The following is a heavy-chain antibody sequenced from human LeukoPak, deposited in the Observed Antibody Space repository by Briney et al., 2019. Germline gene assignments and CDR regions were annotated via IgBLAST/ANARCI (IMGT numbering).Heavy chain of an antibody. CDR2: MNPNSGNT. CDR3: ARVLGSISH. V-gene: IGHV1-8*01. D-gene: IGHD2-8*01. J-gene: IGHJ4*02. CDR1: GYTFSTCD. Sequence: EASVKVSCKASGYTFSTCDINWVRQATGQGVEWMGWMNPNSGNTGFAHKFQGRVTLTRDTSINTAYMELSSLRSEDTAVYYCARVLGSISHWGQGTLVTVSS.